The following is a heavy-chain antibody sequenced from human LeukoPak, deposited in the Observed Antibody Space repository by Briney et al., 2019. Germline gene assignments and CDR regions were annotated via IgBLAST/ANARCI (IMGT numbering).Heavy chain of an antibody. Sequence: GESLKISCKGSGYHFNTYWVAWVRQLPGKGLEWMGIIRPMNSDVRYSPSFQGQVAISADRSINTAYLQWSSLTASDTAMYYCASRPFETTVVPWDFYWGQGTQVTVSS. D-gene: IGHD4-17*01. CDR2: IRPMNSDV. CDR1: GYHFNTYW. J-gene: IGHJ4*02. CDR3: ASRPFETTVVPWDFY. V-gene: IGHV5-51*01.